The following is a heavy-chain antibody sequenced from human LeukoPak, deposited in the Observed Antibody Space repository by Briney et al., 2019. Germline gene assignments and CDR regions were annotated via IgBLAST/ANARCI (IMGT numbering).Heavy chain of an antibody. J-gene: IGHJ4*02. D-gene: IGHD3-22*01. CDR1: GFTFSDYY. CDR3: ARDTYYDSSGPTDY. Sequence: GGSLRLSCAASGFTFSDYYMSWIRQAPGKGLEWVSYISSSGSTMYYADSVKGRFTISRDNAKNSLYLQMNSLRAEDTAVYYCARDTYYDSSGPTDYWGQGTLVTVSS. V-gene: IGHV3-11*04. CDR2: ISSSGSTM.